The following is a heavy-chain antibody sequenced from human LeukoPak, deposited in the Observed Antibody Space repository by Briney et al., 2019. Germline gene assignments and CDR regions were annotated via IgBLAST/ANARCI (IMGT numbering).Heavy chain of an antibody. V-gene: IGHV4-34*01. CDR2: INHSGST. CDR3: ARGRLYYYGSGTNYYYYYMDV. Sequence: PSETLSLTCAVYGGSFSGYYWSWIRQPPGKGLEWIGEINHSGSTNYNPSLKSRVTMSVDTSKNQFSLKLSSVTAADTAVYYCARGRLYYYGSGTNYYYYYMDVWGKGTTVTVSS. D-gene: IGHD3-10*01. J-gene: IGHJ6*03. CDR1: GGSFSGYY.